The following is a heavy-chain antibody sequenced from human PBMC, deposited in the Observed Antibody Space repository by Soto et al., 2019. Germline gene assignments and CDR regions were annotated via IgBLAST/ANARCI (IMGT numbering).Heavy chain of an antibody. J-gene: IGHJ4*02. V-gene: IGHV3-23*01. CDR3: AKTPHVASPSIDY. CDR2: ISGNGGGT. CDR1: GFTFSSYA. Sequence: EVQLLESGGGLVQPGGSLRLSCAASGFTFSSYAMSWVRQAPGKGLEWVSGISGNGGGTYYADSVKGRFTISRDNSKNTLYLQMNSLRAEDTAVYYCAKTPHVASPSIDYWGQGTLVTVSS. D-gene: IGHD3-3*02.